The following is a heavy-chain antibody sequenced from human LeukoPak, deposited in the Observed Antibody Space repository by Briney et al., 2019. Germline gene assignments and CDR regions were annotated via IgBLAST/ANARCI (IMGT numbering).Heavy chain of an antibody. CDR2: IIPIFGAA. CDR1: GGTFSSYA. Sequence: GASVKVSCKASGGTFSSYAISWVRQAPGQGLEWMGGIIPIFGAAIYAQKFQGRVTITADESTSTAYMELSSLRSEDTAVHYCAASLEMATIFRSGYYYYGMDVWGQGTTVTVSS. V-gene: IGHV1-69*13. D-gene: IGHD5-24*01. CDR3: AASLEMATIFRSGYYYYGMDV. J-gene: IGHJ6*02.